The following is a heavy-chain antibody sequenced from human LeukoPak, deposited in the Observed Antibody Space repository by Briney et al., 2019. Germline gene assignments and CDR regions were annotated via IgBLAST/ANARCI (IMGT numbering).Heavy chain of an antibody. CDR3: ARDHRRGLYYFDY. CDR2: IIPMLGTA. V-gene: IGHV1-69*13. CDR1: RGTFSSYA. D-gene: IGHD5-12*01. J-gene: IGHJ4*02. Sequence: ASVKVSCKASRGTFSSYAISWVRQDPGQGLEWMGGIIPMLGTANYAQKFQGRVTITADESTSTAYLELSSLRSEDTAVYYCARDHRRGLYYFDYWGQRTLVTVSS.